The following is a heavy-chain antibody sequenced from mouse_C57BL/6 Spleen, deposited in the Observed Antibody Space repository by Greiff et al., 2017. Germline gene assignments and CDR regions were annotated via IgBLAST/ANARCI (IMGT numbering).Heavy chain of an antibody. CDR2: ISNLAYSI. V-gene: IGHV5-15*04. CDR1: GFTFSDYG. CDR3: ARHSSLYYGNYFDY. D-gene: IGHD2-1*01. J-gene: IGHJ2*01. Sequence: EVKLVESGGGLVQPGGSLKLSCAASGFTFSDYGMAWVRQAPRKGPEWVAFISNLAYSIYYADTVTGRFTISRENAKNTLYLEMSSLRSEDTAMYYCARHSSLYYGNYFDYWGQGTTLTVSS.